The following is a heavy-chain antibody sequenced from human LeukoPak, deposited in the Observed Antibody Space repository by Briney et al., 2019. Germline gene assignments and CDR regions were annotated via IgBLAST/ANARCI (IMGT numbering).Heavy chain of an antibody. CDR3: ARHSGTSPHYFDY. J-gene: IGHJ4*02. Sequence: SETLSLTCTVSGGSISSYYWSWIRQPPGKGLEWIGYIYYSGSTKYKPSLKSRVTMSVDTSNNQFSLKLSSVTAADTAIYYCARHSGTSPHYFDYWGQGTLVTVSS. CDR2: IYYSGST. D-gene: IGHD1-26*01. V-gene: IGHV4-59*08. CDR1: GGSISSYY.